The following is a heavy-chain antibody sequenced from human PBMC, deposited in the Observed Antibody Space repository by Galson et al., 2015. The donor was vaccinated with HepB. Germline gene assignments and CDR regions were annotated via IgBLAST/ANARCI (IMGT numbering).Heavy chain of an antibody. CDR1: GDSVSSNSAA. Sequence: CAISGDSVSSNSAAWNWIRQSPSRGLEWLGRTYYRSKWYNDYAVSVKSRITINPDTSKNQFSLQLNSVTPEDTAVYYCARERLRLGELSSVYYYYYGMDVWGHGTTVAVSS. J-gene: IGHJ6*02. D-gene: IGHD3-16*02. V-gene: IGHV6-1*01. CDR3: ARERLRLGELSSVYYYYYGMDV. CDR2: TYYRSKWYN.